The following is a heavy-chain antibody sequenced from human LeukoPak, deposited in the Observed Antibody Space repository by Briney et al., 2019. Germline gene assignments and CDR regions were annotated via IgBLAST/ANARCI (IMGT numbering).Heavy chain of an antibody. D-gene: IGHD3-3*01. V-gene: IGHV4-34*01. CDR2: INHSGST. Sequence: PSETLSLTCAVYGGSFSGYYWSWIRQPPGKGLEWIGEINHSGSTNYNPSLKSRVTISVDTSKNQFSQKLSSVTAADTAVYYCARGRDYDFWSGYGYYFDYWGQGTLVTVSS. CDR3: ARGRDYDFWSGYGYYFDY. J-gene: IGHJ4*02. CDR1: GGSFSGYY.